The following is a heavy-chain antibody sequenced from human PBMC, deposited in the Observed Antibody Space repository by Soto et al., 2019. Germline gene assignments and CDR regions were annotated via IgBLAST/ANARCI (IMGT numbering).Heavy chain of an antibody. CDR3: ARHRNSSYYDITGPPGYYYGMGV. CDR1: GYSFTSYW. Sequence: GESLKISCKGSGYSFTSYWISWVRQRPGKGLEWMGRIDPSDSYSNYRPSLQGHVTISADKSISTAYLQWSSLKASDTAIYYCARHRNSSYYDITGPPGYYYGMGVWGQGTTVPVSS. CDR2: IDPSDSYS. V-gene: IGHV5-10-1*01. J-gene: IGHJ6*02. D-gene: IGHD3-22*01.